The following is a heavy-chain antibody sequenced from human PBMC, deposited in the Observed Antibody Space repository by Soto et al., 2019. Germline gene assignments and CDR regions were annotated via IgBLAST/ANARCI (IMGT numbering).Heavy chain of an antibody. D-gene: IGHD6-19*01. Sequence: QVQLQESGPGLVKPSETLSLTCSVSGGSISSYYWSWIRQPPGKGLEWIGYIFSSGSTNYNPSLTSRVTISVDSSKNQFSLKLSSVTAAYTAVYYCARGPRGSGWYGDYWGQGTLVTVSS. CDR3: ARGPRGSGWYGDY. CDR2: IFSSGST. V-gene: IGHV4-59*01. CDR1: GGSISSYY. J-gene: IGHJ4*02.